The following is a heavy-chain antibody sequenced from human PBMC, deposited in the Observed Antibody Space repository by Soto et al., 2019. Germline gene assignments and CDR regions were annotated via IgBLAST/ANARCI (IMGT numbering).Heavy chain of an antibody. CDR2: INHSGST. Sequence: SETLSLTCAVYGGSFSGYYWSWIRQPPGKGLGWIGEINHSGSTNYNPSLKSRVTISVXXXXXXFXLKLSSVTAADKAVYYCARDYDYWGQGTLVT. V-gene: IGHV4-34*01. CDR1: GGSFSGYY. CDR3: ARDYDY. J-gene: IGHJ4*02.